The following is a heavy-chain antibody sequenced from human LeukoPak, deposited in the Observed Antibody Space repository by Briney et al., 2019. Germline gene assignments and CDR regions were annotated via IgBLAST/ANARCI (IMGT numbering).Heavy chain of an antibody. CDR3: ARLPYCTTTTCYAEDFDP. J-gene: IGHJ5*02. D-gene: IGHD2-2*01. CDR1: GGSFSGYY. Sequence: PSETLSLTCAVYGGSFSGYYWSWIRQPPGKGLEWIGEINHSGSTNYNPSLKSRVTISVDTSKNQFSLKLSSVTAADTAVYYCARLPYCTTTTCYAEDFDPWGQGTLVTVSS. CDR2: INHSGST. V-gene: IGHV4-34*01.